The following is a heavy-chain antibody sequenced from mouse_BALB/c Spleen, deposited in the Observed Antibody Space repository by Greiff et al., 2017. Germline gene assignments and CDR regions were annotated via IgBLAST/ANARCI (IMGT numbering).Heavy chain of an antibody. CDR2: IDPSDSYT. CDR1: GYTFTSYW. CDR3: TREGDDGY. V-gene: IGHV1S127*01. D-gene: IGHD2-3*01. J-gene: IGHJ2*01. Sequence: QVQLQQPGAELVKPGASVKMSCKASGYTFTSYWMHWVKQRPGQGLEWIGVIDPSDSYTSYNQKFKGKATLTVDTSSSTAYMQLSSLTSEDSAVYYCTREGDDGYWGQGTTLTVSS.